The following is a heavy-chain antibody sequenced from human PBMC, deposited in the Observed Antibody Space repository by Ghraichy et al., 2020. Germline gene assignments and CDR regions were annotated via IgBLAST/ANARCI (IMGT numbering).Heavy chain of an antibody. D-gene: IGHD2-15*01. Sequence: ASVKVSCKASGYTFTSYGISWVRQAPGQGLEWMGWISAYNGNTNYAQKLQGRVTMTTDTSTSTVYMELRSLRSDDTAVYSCARDWGTSWGSCSGGGGSCYSFYWGQGTLVTVSS. J-gene: IGHJ4*02. CDR3: ARDWGTSWGSCSGGGGSCYSFY. CDR2: ISAYNGNT. V-gene: IGHV1-18*01. CDR1: GYTFTSYG.